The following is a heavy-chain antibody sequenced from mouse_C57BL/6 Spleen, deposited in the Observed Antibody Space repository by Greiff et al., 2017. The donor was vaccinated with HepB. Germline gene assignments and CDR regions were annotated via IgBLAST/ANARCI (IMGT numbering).Heavy chain of an antibody. D-gene: IGHD2-1*01. CDR3: TGRGYYGNYAGFAY. Sequence: VQLKESGAELVRPGASVTLSCKASGYTFTDYEMHWVKQTPVHGLEWIGAIDPETGGTAYNQKFKGKAILTADKSSSTAYMELRSLTSEDSAVYYCTGRGYYGNYAGFAYWGQGTLVTVSA. CDR1: GYTFTDYE. CDR2: IDPETGGT. J-gene: IGHJ3*01. V-gene: IGHV1-15*01.